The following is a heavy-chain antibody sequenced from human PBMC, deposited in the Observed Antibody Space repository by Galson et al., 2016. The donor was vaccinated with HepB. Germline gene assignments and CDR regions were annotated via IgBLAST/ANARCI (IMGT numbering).Heavy chain of an antibody. Sequence: SETLSLTCTVSGDSIITSTYYWGWVRQPPGKGLEWIGSFYYTGSTYYNPSLKSRVTISVDTSTNQFSVILRSVTAADTAVYYCARHLGPYGYYSDGSLRWGQGALVTVSS. CDR2: FYYTGST. CDR1: GDSIITSTYY. J-gene: IGHJ4*02. CDR3: ARHLGPYGYYSDGSLR. V-gene: IGHV4-39*01. D-gene: IGHD3-22*01.